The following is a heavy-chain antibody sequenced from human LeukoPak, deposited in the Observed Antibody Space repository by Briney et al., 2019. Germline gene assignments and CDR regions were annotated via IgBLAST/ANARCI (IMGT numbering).Heavy chain of an antibody. CDR2: IYYRGIS. V-gene: IGHV4-39*01. D-gene: IGHD4-17*01. CDR3: ARTTVTPEFDY. Sequence: SGTLSLTCTVSGGSISSSNYYWGWIRQPPGKGLEWIGSIYYRGISYYNPSLKSLVTISVDTTQIQFSLRLSSVTAADTAVYYCARTTVTPEFDYWVQDPWSP. CDR1: GGSISSSNYY. J-gene: IGHJ4*01.